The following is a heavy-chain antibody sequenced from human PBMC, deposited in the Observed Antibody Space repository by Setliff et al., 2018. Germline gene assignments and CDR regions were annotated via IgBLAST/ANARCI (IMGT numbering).Heavy chain of an antibody. V-gene: IGHV4-34*01. CDR1: GGSFSTYY. CDR3: ARDRGRGWFGGMDV. J-gene: IGHJ6*02. Sequence: PSETLSLTCAVYGGSFSTYYWIWIRQPPGKGLEWIGEINHSGSTNYNPSLKSRVTISVDTSKNQFSLKLSSVTAADTALYYCARDRGRGWFGGMDVWGQGTTVTVSS. CDR2: INHSGST. D-gene: IGHD3-10*01.